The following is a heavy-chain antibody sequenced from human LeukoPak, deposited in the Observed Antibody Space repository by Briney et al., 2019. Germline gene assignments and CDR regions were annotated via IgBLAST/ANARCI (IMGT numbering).Heavy chain of an antibody. D-gene: IGHD1-26*01. CDR1: GFTFSSYD. CDR2: IGTAGDT. CDR3: ARGTMGGFDY. V-gene: IGHV3-13*04. Sequence: GSLRLSCAASGFTFSSYDMHWVRQGTGKGLEWVSAIGTAGDTYYPGSVKGRFTISRENAKNSLYLQMNTLRAGDTAVYYCARGTMGGFDYWGQGILVTVSS. J-gene: IGHJ4*02.